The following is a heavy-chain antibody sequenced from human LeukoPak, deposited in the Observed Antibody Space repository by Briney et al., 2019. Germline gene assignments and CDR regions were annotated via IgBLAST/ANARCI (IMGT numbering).Heavy chain of an antibody. V-gene: IGHV1-2*02. CDR1: GYSFTDYY. D-gene: IGHD2-21*01. CDR3: ARADRLHGGPHLIGP. Sequence: ASVKVSCKTSGYSFTDYYMHWVRQAPGQGLEWMGWINPNSGGTSSAQKFQGRVTMTRDTSITTVYMEMSWLTSDDTAIYYCARADRLHGGPHLIGPWGQGTLVTVSS. J-gene: IGHJ5*02. CDR2: INPNSGGT.